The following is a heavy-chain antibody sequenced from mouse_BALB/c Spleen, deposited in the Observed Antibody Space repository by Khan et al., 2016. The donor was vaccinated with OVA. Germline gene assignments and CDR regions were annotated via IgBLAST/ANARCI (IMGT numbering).Heavy chain of an antibody. CDR2: IDPPNGNT. CDR3: ARMARK. V-gene: IGHV14-3*02. CDR1: GLNFNDTD. Sequence: VQLKQSGAELVKPGATVKLSCTASGLNFNDTDMYWLNQWPEQGLEWIARIDPPNGNTKYPPNLQGKSTISADTSSNTAYLQMSSLTSEDTAVCYFARMARKWGQGTTLTVSS. J-gene: IGHJ2*01. D-gene: IGHD2-3*01.